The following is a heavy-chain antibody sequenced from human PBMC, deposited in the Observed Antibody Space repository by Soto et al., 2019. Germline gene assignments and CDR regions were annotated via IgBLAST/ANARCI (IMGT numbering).Heavy chain of an antibody. V-gene: IGHV3-74*01. J-gene: IGHJ5*02. D-gene: IGHD5-12*01. CDR2: INSDGSST. CDR1: GFTFSSYW. CDR3: ARVNSGYDFSLNWFDP. Sequence: HGGSLRLSSAASGFTFSSYWMHWVRQAPGKGLVWVSRINSDGSSTSYADSVKGRFTISRDNAKNTLYLQMNSLRAEDTAVYYCARVNSGYDFSLNWFDPWGQGTLVTVSS.